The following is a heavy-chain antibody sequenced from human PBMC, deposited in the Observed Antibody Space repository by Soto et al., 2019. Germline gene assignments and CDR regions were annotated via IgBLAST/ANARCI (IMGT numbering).Heavy chain of an antibody. Sequence: QVQLQESGPGLVKPSGTLSLTCAVSGGSISSTSWWSWVRQPPGKGLEWIGEIYYSGNTNYKPSLRSRLTISVDKSMNHFSLKLNSVTAADTAVYFCASHWRDYGFDYWGQGILVTVSS. CDR2: IYYSGNT. D-gene: IGHD3-3*01. V-gene: IGHV4-4*02. CDR1: GGSISSTSW. CDR3: ASHWRDYGFDY. J-gene: IGHJ4*02.